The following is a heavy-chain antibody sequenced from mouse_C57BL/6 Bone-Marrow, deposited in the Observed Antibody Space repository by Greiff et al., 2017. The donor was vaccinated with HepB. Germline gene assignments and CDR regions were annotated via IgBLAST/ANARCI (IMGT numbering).Heavy chain of an antibody. CDR2: ISDGGSYT. J-gene: IGHJ2*01. V-gene: IGHV5-4*01. CDR1: GFTFSSYA. CDR3: AREEGIYDGYYSDY. D-gene: IGHD2-3*01. Sequence: EVQLVESGGGLVKPGGSLKLSCAASGFTFSSYAMSWVRQTPEKRLEWVATISDGGSYTYYPDNVKGRFTISRDTAKNHLYLQMSHLKSEDTAMYYCAREEGIYDGYYSDYWGQGTTLTVSS.